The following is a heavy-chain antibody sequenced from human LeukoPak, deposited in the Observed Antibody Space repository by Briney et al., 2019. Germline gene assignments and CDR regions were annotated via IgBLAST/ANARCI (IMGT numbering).Heavy chain of an antibody. V-gene: IGHV3-48*01. D-gene: IGHD1-26*01. CDR3: ARGGSYVHY. J-gene: IGHJ4*02. CDR2: ISSSGSTI. Sequence: PGGSLRLSCAASGFTFSSYNMNWDRQAPGKGLEWVSDISSSGSTIYFADSVKGRFTISRDNAKNSLYLQMNSLRADDTAVYYCARGGSYVHYWGQGTLVTVSS. CDR1: GFTFSSYN.